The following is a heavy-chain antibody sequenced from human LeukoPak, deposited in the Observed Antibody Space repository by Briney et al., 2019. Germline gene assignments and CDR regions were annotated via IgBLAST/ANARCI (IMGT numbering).Heavy chain of an antibody. J-gene: IGHJ4*02. D-gene: IGHD3-22*01. CDR3: ARDSSLSGFLY. V-gene: IGHV3-53*01. CDR2: IYSGGST. CDR1: GVTVSNSY. Sequence: GGSLRLSCAASGVTVSNSYMSWGRHGPGKGLEWVSLIYSGGSTYYTDSVKGRFTISRDNSKNTLYLQMNSLRAEDTAVYYCARDSSLSGFLYWGQGTLVTVSS.